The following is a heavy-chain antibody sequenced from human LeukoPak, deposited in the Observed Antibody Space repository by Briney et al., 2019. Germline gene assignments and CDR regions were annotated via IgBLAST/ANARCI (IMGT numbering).Heavy chain of an antibody. J-gene: IGHJ4*02. CDR2: IYYSGST. V-gene: IGHV4-59*01. D-gene: IGHD6-19*01. CDR1: GGSFSGYY. Sequence: SETLSLTCAVYGGSFSGYYWSWIRQPPGKGLEWIGYIYYSGSTNYNPSLKSRVTMSVDTSKNQFSLKLSSVTAADTAVYYCARVIGGSGWYYFDCWGQGTLVTVSS. CDR3: ARVIGGSGWYYFDC.